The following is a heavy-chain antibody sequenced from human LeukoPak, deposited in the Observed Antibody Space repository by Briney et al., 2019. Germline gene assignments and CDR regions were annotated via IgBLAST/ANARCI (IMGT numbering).Heavy chain of an antibody. CDR3: ARDKAPYYYGSGSYGFDY. CDR1: GFTFSSYG. Sequence: GGSLRLSCAASGFTFSSYGMHWVRQAPGKGLEWVAVIWYDGSNKYYAVSVKGRFTISRDNSKNTLYLQMNSLRAEDTAVYYCARDKAPYYYGSGSYGFDYWGQGTLVTVSS. J-gene: IGHJ4*02. CDR2: IWYDGSNK. V-gene: IGHV3-33*01. D-gene: IGHD3-10*01.